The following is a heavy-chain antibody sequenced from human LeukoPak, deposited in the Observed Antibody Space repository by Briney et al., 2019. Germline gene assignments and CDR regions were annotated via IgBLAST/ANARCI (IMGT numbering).Heavy chain of an antibody. D-gene: IGHD3-3*01. CDR3: ARIRGYDFWSGSPPRYYYYMDV. V-gene: IGHV1-69*05. J-gene: IGHJ6*03. CDR1: GYTFTSNG. Sequence: SVKVSCKASGYTFTSNGISWLRQAPGQGLEWMGGIIPIFGTANYAQKFQDRVTITTDESTSTAYMELSSLRSEGTAVYYCARIRGYDFWSGSPPRYYYYMDVWGKGTTVTVSS. CDR2: IIPIFGTA.